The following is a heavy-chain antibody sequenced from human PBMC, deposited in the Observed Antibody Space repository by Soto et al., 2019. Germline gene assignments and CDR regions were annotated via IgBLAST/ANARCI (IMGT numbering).Heavy chain of an antibody. CDR3: ARGNEYNWNYESWFDP. V-gene: IGHV1-46*01. D-gene: IGHD1-7*01. CDR2: INPSGGST. J-gene: IGHJ5*02. CDR1: GYTFTSYY. Sequence: GASVKVSCKASGYTFTSYYMHWVRQAPGQGLEWMGIINPSGGSTSYAQKFQGRVTMTRDTSTSTVYMELSSLRSEDTAVYYCARGNEYNWNYESWFDPWGQGTLVTVSS.